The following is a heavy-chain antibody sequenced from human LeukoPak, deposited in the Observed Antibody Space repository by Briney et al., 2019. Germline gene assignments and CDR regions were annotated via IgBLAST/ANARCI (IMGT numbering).Heavy chain of an antibody. Sequence: GGSLRLSCAASGFTFSSYGMHWVRQAPGKGLEWVAVIWYGGSNKYYADSVKGRFTISRDNSKNTLYLQMNSLRAEDTAVYYCARGPTYYDFWSGCSTLDFWGQGTLVTVSS. D-gene: IGHD3-3*01. V-gene: IGHV3-33*01. CDR3: ARGPTYYDFWSGCSTLDF. CDR2: IWYGGSNK. CDR1: GFTFSSYG. J-gene: IGHJ4*02.